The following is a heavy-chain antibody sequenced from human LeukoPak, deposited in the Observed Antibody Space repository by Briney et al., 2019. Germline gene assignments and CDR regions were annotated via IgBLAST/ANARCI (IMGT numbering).Heavy chain of an antibody. V-gene: IGHV3-20*04. CDR2: INWNGGST. CDR1: GFTFDDYG. CDR3: ARAYGAARPIYYYYGMDV. D-gene: IGHD6-6*01. J-gene: IGHJ6*02. Sequence: GGSLRLSCAASGFTFDDYGMSWVRQAPGKGLEWVSGINWNGGSTGYADSVKGRFTISRDNAKNSLYLQMNSLRAEDTALYYCARAYGAARPIYYYYGMDVWGQGTTVTVPS.